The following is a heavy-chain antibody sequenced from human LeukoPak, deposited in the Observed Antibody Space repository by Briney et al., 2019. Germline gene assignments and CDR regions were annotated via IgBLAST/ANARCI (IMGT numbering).Heavy chain of an antibody. V-gene: IGHV3-21*01. CDR2: ISSTSTYI. CDR1: GFTFSDYS. Sequence: GGSLRLSCAASGFTFSDYSMNWVRQAPGKGLDWVSSISSTSTYILYADSVKDRFTISRDNARNSLYLQMNSLRAEDTAAYYCARARGDYGDSWGWGQGTLVTVSS. D-gene: IGHD4-17*01. CDR3: ARARGDYGDSWG. J-gene: IGHJ4*02.